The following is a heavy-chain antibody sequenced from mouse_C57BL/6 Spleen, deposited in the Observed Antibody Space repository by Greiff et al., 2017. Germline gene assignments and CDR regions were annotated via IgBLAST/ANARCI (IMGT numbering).Heavy chain of an antibody. CDR3: AKGLLLRYLRYAMDY. CDR1: GYTFTSYD. D-gene: IGHD1-1*01. J-gene: IGHJ4*01. Sequence: QVQLKQSGPELVKPGASVKLSCKASGYTFTSYDINWVKQRPGQGLEWIGWIYPRDGSTKYNEKFKGKATLTVDTSSSTAYMELHSLTSEDSAVYFCAKGLLLRYLRYAMDYWGQGTSVTVSS. V-gene: IGHV1-85*01. CDR2: IYPRDGST.